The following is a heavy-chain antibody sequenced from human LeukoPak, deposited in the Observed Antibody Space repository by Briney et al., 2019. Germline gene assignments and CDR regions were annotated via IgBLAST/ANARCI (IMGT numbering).Heavy chain of an antibody. Sequence: GGSLRLSCAASGFTCSSYGMHWVRQAPGKGLEWVAFMRDDGRDKYYADPVKGRFTISRDNSKNTLYLQMNSLRVEDTAVYYCAKHYGYPVYYFDSWGQGTLVTVSS. CDR2: MRDDGRDK. J-gene: IGHJ4*02. CDR3: AKHYGYPVYYFDS. V-gene: IGHV3-30*02. D-gene: IGHD5-18*01. CDR1: GFTCSSYG.